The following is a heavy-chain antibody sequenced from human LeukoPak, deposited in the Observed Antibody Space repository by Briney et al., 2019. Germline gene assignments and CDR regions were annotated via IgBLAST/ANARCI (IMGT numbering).Heavy chain of an antibody. V-gene: IGHV1-2*04. Sequence: ASVKLSCNASGYTFTSYGISWVRQAPGQGLEWMGWINPNSGGTNYAQKFQGWVTMTRDTSISTAYMELSRLRSDDTAVYYCARDGGSGSYYYYGMDVWGQGTTVTVSS. J-gene: IGHJ6*02. CDR1: GYTFTSYG. D-gene: IGHD3-10*01. CDR2: INPNSGGT. CDR3: ARDGGSGSYYYYGMDV.